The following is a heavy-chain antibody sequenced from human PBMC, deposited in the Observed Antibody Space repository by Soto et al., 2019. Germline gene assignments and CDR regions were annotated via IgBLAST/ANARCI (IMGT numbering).Heavy chain of an antibody. J-gene: IGHJ2*01. D-gene: IGHD5-18*01. V-gene: IGHV3-30-3*01. Sequence: QVQLVESGGGVVQPGRSLRLSCAASGFTFSSYAMHWVRQAPGKGLEWVAVISYDGSNKYYADSVKGRFTISRDNSKNTLYLQMYSLRAEDTAVYYCARDPLLGTAMVIWYFDLWGRGTLVTVSS. CDR1: GFTFSSYA. CDR2: ISYDGSNK. CDR3: ARDPLLGTAMVIWYFDL.